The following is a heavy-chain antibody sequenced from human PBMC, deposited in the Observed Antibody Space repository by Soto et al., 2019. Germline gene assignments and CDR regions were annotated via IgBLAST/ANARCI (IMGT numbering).Heavy chain of an antibody. V-gene: IGHV1-69*19. CDR2: ISPMFVAA. D-gene: IGHD3-10*01. CDR3: AREVQVHAPAFVY. CDR1: GGTFNTYA. J-gene: IGHJ4*02. Sequence: QVQLVQSGAEMQKPGSSVKVSCQSSGGTFNTYAMNWVRQAPGQGPEWMGDISPMFVAANYAPKFQGRVTITADETTGTSYIQLSSLTSEDTALYFCAREVQVHAPAFVYWGQGTLVTVSS.